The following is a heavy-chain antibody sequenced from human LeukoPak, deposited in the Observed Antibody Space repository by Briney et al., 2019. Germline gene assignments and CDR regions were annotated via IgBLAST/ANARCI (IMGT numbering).Heavy chain of an antibody. CDR2: FDPEDGET. Sequence: GASVKVSCKVSGYTLTELSMHWVRQAPGKGLEWMGGFDPEDGETIYAQKFQGRVTMTEDTSTDTAYMELSSLRSEDTAVYYCARDPIAANFDAGRDYYYYYMDVWGKGTTVTVSS. V-gene: IGHV1-24*01. CDR3: ARDPIAANFDAGRDYYYYYMDV. D-gene: IGHD6-13*01. J-gene: IGHJ6*03. CDR1: GYTLTELS.